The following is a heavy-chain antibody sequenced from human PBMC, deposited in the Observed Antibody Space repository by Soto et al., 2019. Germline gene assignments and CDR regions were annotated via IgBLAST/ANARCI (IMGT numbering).Heavy chain of an antibody. CDR2: IYYSGST. D-gene: IGHD3-22*01. CDR3: ASSYDSSGYGWLDP. Sequence: ASETLSLTCTVSGGSISSSSYYWGWIRQPPGKGLEWIGSIYYSGSTYYNPSLKSRVTISVDTSKNQFSLKLSSVTAADTAVYYCASSYDSSGYGWLDPWGQGTLVTASS. CDR1: GGSISSSSYY. V-gene: IGHV4-39*01. J-gene: IGHJ5*02.